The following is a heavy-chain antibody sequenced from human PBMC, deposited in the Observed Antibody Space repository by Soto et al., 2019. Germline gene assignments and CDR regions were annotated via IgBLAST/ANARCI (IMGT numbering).Heavy chain of an antibody. Sequence: GGALRLSCAASGFTFSSYDMHWLRQASGKGLEWVSAIGTAGDTYYPGSVKGRFTISRENAKNSLYLQLNSLRAEDTAVYYCARGSLSHTVTTPYYYGMDVWGQGTTVTVSS. D-gene: IGHD4-4*01. CDR1: GFTFSSYD. J-gene: IGHJ6*02. CDR2: IGTAGDT. V-gene: IGHV3-13*01. CDR3: ARGSLSHTVTTPYYYGMDV.